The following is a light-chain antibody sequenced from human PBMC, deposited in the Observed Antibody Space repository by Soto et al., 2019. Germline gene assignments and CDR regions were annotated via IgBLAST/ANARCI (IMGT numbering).Light chain of an antibody. CDR2: GAS. CDR3: QQYGSSPIT. CDR1: QSVNTNY. Sequence: EIVLTQSPGTLSLSPGERATLSCRASQSVNTNYLAWYQQKSGQAPRLLIYGASSRATGIPDRFSGSGSGTDFTLTISSLEPEDFAAYFCQQYGSSPITFGEGTRLEIK. V-gene: IGKV3-20*01. J-gene: IGKJ5*01.